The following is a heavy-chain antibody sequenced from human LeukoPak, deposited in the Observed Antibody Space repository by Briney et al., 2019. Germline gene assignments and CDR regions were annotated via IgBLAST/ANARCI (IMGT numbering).Heavy chain of an antibody. Sequence: GGSLRLSCAASGFTFSSYSMNWVRQAPGKGLEWVSSISSSSSYIYYADSVKGRFTISRDNAKNSLYLQMNSLRAEDTAVYYCARDAIVGASGYWGQGTLVTVSS. D-gene: IGHD1-26*01. CDR3: ARDAIVGASGY. CDR2: ISSSSSYI. J-gene: IGHJ4*02. V-gene: IGHV3-21*01. CDR1: GFTFSSYS.